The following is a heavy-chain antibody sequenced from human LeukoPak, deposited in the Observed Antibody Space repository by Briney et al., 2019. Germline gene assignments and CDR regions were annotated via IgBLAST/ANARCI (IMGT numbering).Heavy chain of an antibody. CDR1: GFTFSSYG. CDR3: AKAYSGYDLGYFDY. D-gene: IGHD5-12*01. J-gene: IGHJ4*02. V-gene: IGHV3-30*18. CDR2: ISYDGSNK. Sequence: PGGSLRLSCAASGFTFSSYGMHWVRQAPGKGLEWVAVISYDGSNKYYADSVKGRFTISRDNSKNTLYLQMNSLRAEDTAVYYCAKAYSGYDLGYFDYWGQGTLVTVSS.